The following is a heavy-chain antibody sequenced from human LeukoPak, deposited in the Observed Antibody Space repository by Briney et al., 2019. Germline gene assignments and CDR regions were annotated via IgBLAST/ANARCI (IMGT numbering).Heavy chain of an antibody. J-gene: IGHJ5*02. CDR3: ARQRVGATQAFDP. V-gene: IGHV5-51*01. CDR1: GYSFTSYW. Sequence: GEPLNISCKASGYSFTSYWIGWVRQLPGKGLEWMGIIYPGDSDTKYNPSFKGQVTISADKSISTAYLQWSSLKASDTAMYYCARQRVGATQAFDPWGQGTLVTVSS. CDR2: IYPGDSDT. D-gene: IGHD1-26*01.